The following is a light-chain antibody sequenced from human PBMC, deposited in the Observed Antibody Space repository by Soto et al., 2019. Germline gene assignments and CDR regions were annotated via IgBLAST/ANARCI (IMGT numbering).Light chain of an antibody. CDR3: QQRTNWPPIP. J-gene: IGKJ1*01. Sequence: GLSLSPATLSLSPGERATLSCRASQSVSSYLAWYQQKPGQAPRLLIYDASNRATGIPARFSGSGSGTDFTLTISSLEPEDFAVYYCQQRTNWPPIPFGQGTKVAIK. CDR1: QSVSSY. V-gene: IGKV3-11*01. CDR2: DAS.